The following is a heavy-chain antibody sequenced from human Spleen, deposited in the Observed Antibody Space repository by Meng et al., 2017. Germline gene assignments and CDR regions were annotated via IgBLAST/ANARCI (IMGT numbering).Heavy chain of an antibody. V-gene: IGHV4-39*07. Sequence: QPQLQESGPGLVKPSEALSLTCSVSGGSISTSGYYWGWIRQPPGKGLEWIGSIGHSGITYYTPSLKSRVTVSIDTSKSQFSLKLTSVTAADTAVYYCARDLPYASGAGGFDPWGQGTLVTVSS. CDR2: IGHSGIT. CDR3: ARDLPYASGAGGFDP. D-gene: IGHD3-10*01. J-gene: IGHJ5*02. CDR1: GGSISTSGYY.